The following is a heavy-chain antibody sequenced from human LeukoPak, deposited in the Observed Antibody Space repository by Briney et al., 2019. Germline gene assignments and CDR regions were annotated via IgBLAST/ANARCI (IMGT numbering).Heavy chain of an antibody. CDR1: GGSISSYY. Sequence: SETLSLTCTVSGGSISSYYWSWIRQPPGKGLEWIGLIYYSGSTNYNPSLKSLVNISVETSKNQFSLKLSSVTAADTAVYYCARSSEGRYYYDSSGYSYYYYYMDVWGKGTTVTISS. J-gene: IGHJ6*03. CDR2: IYYSGST. CDR3: ARSSEGRYYYDSSGYSYYYYYMDV. V-gene: IGHV4-59*01. D-gene: IGHD3-22*01.